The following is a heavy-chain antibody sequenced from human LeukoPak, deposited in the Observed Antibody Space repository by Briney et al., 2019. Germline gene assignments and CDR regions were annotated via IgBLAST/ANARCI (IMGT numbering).Heavy chain of an antibody. CDR2: INSKTDGGTS. V-gene: IGHV3-15*01. D-gene: IGHD6-13*01. J-gene: IGHJ3*02. CDR1: GFTFSNAW. Sequence: GGSLRLSCAASGFTFSNAWMSWVRQAPGKGLEWVGRINSKTDGGTSDYAANVKCRFTISRDESKNTLYLQRNSRKTEDTAGYYSTTSSIWPGAFYIWGQRTMVTVSS. CDR3: TTSSIWPGAFYI.